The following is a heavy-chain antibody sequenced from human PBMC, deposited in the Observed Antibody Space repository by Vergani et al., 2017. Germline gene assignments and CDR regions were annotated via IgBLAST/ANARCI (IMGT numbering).Heavy chain of an antibody. V-gene: IGHV4-31*03. CDR3: ARGFRGMYSSSWYSVAENYFDY. D-gene: IGHD6-13*01. Sequence: QVQLQESGPGLVKPSQTLSLTCTVSGGSISSGGYYWSWIRQHPGKGLEWIGYIYYSGSTYYNPSLKSRVTISVDTSKNQFSLKLSSVTAADTAVYYCARGFRGMYSSSWYSVAENYFDYWGQGTLVTVSS. CDR1: GGSISSGGYY. CDR2: IYYSGST. J-gene: IGHJ4*02.